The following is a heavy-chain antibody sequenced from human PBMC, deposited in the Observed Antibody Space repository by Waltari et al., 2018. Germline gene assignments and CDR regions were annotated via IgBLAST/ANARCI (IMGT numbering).Heavy chain of an antibody. Sequence: QVQLVQSGAEVKKPGSSVKVSCKASGGTFSSYAISWVRQAPGQGLEWMGWIKTNTGNPTYAQGFTVRFVFSLDTSVSTADLQISSLKAEETAVYYCASPLMRPATKMDVWGQGTTVTVSS. CDR2: IKTNTGNP. CDR3: ASPLMRPATKMDV. D-gene: IGHD2-8*01. V-gene: IGHV7-4-1*02. CDR1: GGTFSSYA. J-gene: IGHJ6*02.